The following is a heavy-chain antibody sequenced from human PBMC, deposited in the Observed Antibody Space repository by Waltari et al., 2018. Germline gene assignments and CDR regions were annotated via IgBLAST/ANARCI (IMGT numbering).Heavy chain of an antibody. CDR3: ARGGIAGAGDH. V-gene: IGHV3-48*01. CDR1: GFRFTTFS. D-gene: IGHD6-13*01. Sequence: EVQLLESGGGLVQPGGSLRLSCAASGFRFTTFSMTWVRQAPGKGLEWISYISSGGSTVYYADSVRGRFTVSRDSAQNSLFLHMDSLRVEDTAVYFCARGGIAGAGDHWGQGTLVTVSP. CDR2: ISSGGSTV. J-gene: IGHJ4*02.